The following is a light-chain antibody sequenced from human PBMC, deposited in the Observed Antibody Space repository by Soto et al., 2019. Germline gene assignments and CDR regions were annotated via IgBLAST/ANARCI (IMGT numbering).Light chain of an antibody. V-gene: IGKV3-20*01. CDR1: QSIRSHY. CDR2: GAH. J-gene: IGKJ1*01. CDR3: QQYGSSVT. Sequence: EIVLTQSPGTLSLSPGERATLSCRASQSIRSHYLAWYQQKPGQAPRLLISGAHNRAPGIPDRFSGSESRTDFTLRISRLEPEDFAVYYCQQYGSSVTYGQGTKVDIK.